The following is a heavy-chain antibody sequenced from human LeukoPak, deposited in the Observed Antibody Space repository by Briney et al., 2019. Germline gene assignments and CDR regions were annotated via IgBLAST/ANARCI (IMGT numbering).Heavy chain of an antibody. CDR2: ISWNSGSI. Sequence: GGSLRLSCAASGFTFDDYAMHWVRQAPGKGLEWVSGISWNSGSIGYADSVKGRFTISRDNAKNSLYLQMNSLRAEDTALYYCAKAQLRYFDWLPYDYWGQGTLVTVSS. CDR1: GFTFDDYA. CDR3: AKAQLRYFDWLPYDY. D-gene: IGHD3-9*01. J-gene: IGHJ4*02. V-gene: IGHV3-9*01.